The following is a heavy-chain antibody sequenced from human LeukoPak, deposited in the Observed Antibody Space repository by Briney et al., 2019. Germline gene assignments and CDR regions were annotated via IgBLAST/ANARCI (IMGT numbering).Heavy chain of an antibody. CDR2: IYYSGST. CDR1: GGSISSYY. V-gene: IGHV4-59*01. CDR3: ARQRQYYDFWSGYPRMDV. Sequence: SETLSLTCTVSGGSISSYYWSWIRQPPGKGLEWIGYIYYSGSTNYNPSLKSRVTISVDTSKNQFSLKLSSVTAADTAVYYCARQRQYYDFWSGYPRMDVWGKGTTVTVSS. D-gene: IGHD3-3*01. J-gene: IGHJ6*04.